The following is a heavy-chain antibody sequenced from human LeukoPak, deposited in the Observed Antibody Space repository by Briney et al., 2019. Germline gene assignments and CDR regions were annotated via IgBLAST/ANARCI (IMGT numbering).Heavy chain of an antibody. V-gene: IGHV1-2*02. CDR3: ARDGGDFCYDSSGYSANYWFDP. CDR1: GYTFTGYY. CDR2: INPNFGGT. D-gene: IGHD3-22*01. Sequence: ASVKVSCKASGYTFTGYYMRWVRQAPGQGLEWMGWINPNFGGTNYAQKFQGRVTMTTDTSISTAYMELSRLRSDGTAVYYCARDGGDFCYDSSGYSANYWFDPWGQGTLVTVSS. J-gene: IGHJ5*02.